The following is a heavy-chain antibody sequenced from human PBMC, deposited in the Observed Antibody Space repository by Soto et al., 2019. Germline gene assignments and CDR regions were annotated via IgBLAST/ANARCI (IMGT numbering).Heavy chain of an antibody. D-gene: IGHD3-10*01. CDR3: ARGRRYYYGSGSYPWFDP. CDR1: GGSFSGYY. J-gene: IGHJ5*02. V-gene: IGHV4-34*01. Sequence: PSETLSLTCAVYGGSFSGYYWSWIRQPPGKXLEWIGEINHSGSTNYNPSLKSRVTISVDTSKNQFSLKLSSVTAADTAVYYCARGRRYYYGSGSYPWFDPWGQGTLVTVSS. CDR2: INHSGST.